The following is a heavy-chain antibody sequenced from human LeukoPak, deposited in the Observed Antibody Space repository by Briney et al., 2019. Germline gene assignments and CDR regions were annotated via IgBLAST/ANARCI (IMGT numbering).Heavy chain of an antibody. CDR3: VKNDISGTYVDY. D-gene: IGHD3-22*01. Sequence: PGGSLRLSCAASGFIFSNFGMHWVRQGPGKGLEWVSFIRYDDSGRDYADSVKGRFTISRDNSKNTIFLEMRNLRAEDTAVYYCVKNDISGTYVDYWGQGTPVTISS. CDR2: IRYDDSGR. CDR1: GFIFSNFG. J-gene: IGHJ4*02. V-gene: IGHV3-30*02.